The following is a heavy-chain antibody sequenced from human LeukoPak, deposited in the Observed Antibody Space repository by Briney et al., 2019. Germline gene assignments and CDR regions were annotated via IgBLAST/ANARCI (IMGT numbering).Heavy chain of an antibody. CDR2: IYYSGST. J-gene: IGHJ4*02. CDR3: ARSSQDSSGWYEIGVWGY. D-gene: IGHD6-19*01. CDR1: GGSISSGDYY. Sequence: PSETLSLTCTVSGGSISSGDYYWSWIRQPPGKGLEWIGYIYYSGSTNYNPSLKSRVTISVDTSKNQFSLKLSSVTAADTAVYYCARSSQDSSGWYEIGVWGYWGQGTLVTVSS. V-gene: IGHV4-61*08.